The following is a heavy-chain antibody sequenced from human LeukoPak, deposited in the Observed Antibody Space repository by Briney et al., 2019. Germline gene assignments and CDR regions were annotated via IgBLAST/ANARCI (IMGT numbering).Heavy chain of an antibody. D-gene: IGHD5-18*01. CDR3: ARSRGYSYGYRASDAFDI. J-gene: IGHJ3*02. CDR1: GFTFSTYS. V-gene: IGHV3-21*01. Sequence: PGGSLRLSCAASGFTFSTYSMNWVRQAPGKGLEWVSSISSSSSDIYYADSMKGRFTISRDNAKSSLYLQMNSLRAEDTAVYYCARSRGYSYGYRASDAFDIWGQGTMVTVSS. CDR2: ISSSSSDI.